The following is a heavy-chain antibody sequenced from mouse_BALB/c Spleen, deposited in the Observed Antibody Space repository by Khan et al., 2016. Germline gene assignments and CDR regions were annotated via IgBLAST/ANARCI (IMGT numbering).Heavy chain of an antibody. D-gene: IGHD1-1*01. CDR1: GYTFTNYG. CDR3: ARYRYDYGSSRDYDV. Sequence: QIQLVQSGPELKRPGKTVKISCEASGYTFTNYGINWVKQAPGKGLKWMGWINTYSGESTYADDSKGRFAFSLETSADTAYLQINNLKNEDTATYFLARYRYDYGSSRDYDVWGAGTTVTVSS. CDR2: INTYSGES. V-gene: IGHV9-3-1*01. J-gene: IGHJ1*01.